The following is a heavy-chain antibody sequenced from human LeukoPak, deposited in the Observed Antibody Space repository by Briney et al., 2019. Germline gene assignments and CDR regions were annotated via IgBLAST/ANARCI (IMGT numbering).Heavy chain of an antibody. CDR1: GFTFSSYA. J-gene: IGHJ4*02. D-gene: IGHD6-13*01. V-gene: IGHV3-30*04. Sequence: GGSLRLSCAASGFTFSSYAMHWVRQAPGKGLEWVAVISYDGSNKYYADSVKGRFTISRDNAKNSLYLQMNSLRAEDTAVYYCARSPGQQPYWGQGTLVTVSS. CDR3: ARSPGQQPY. CDR2: ISYDGSNK.